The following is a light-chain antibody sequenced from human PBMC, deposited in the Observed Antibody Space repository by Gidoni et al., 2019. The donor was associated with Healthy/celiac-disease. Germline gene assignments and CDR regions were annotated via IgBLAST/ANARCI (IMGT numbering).Light chain of an antibody. CDR1: QSVSSY. V-gene: IGKV3-11*01. J-gene: IGKJ4*01. CDR2: DAS. CDR3: QQRSNLPVT. Sequence: EIVLKQSPATLSLSPGDRATLSCMASQSVSSYLAWYQQKPGQAPRLLIYDASNRATGIPARFIGSVSWTYFSLSISSREPEDFAVYYCQQRSNLPVTFXGXTKVEIK.